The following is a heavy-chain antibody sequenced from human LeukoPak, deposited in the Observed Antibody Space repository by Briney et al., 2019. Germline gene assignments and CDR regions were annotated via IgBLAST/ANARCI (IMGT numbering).Heavy chain of an antibody. D-gene: IGHD3-3*01. V-gene: IGHV1-8*03. CDR3: ARRTIFGVVIIPLGAFDI. Sequence: ASVKVSCKASGYTFTSYDINWVRQAPGQGLEWMGWTNPNSGNTGYAQKFQGRVTITRNTSISTAYMELSSLRSEDTAVYYCARRTIFGVVIIPLGAFDIWGQGTMVTVSS. J-gene: IGHJ3*02. CDR2: TNPNSGNT. CDR1: GYTFTSYD.